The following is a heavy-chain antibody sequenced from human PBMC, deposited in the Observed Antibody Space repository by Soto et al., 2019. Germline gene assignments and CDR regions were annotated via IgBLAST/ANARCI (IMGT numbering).Heavy chain of an antibody. J-gene: IGHJ6*03. CDR1: AYTSTNYY. V-gene: IGHV1-46*03. Sequence: QVQLVQSGAEVKKPGASVKVSCKASAYTSTNYYIHWVRQAPGQGLEWMGIINPSGGRTSYPQKFRGRVTMTRDTSTSTVYMELSSLRSEDTAVYYCAIAVPEPLNDYYMDVWGKGTTVTVSS. CDR3: AIAVPEPLNDYYMDV. D-gene: IGHD6-19*01. CDR2: INPSGGRT.